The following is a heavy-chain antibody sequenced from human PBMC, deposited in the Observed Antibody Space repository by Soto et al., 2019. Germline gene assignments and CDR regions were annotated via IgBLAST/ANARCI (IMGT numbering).Heavy chain of an antibody. V-gene: IGHV4-59*01. J-gene: IGHJ6*02. D-gene: IGHD3-16*01. CDR2: VYYNGNT. Sequence: ETLSLTCTVSAGSISSYYWSWIRQPPGKGLEWIGYVYYNGNTNYNPSLKSRVLISVDSSNNQFSLHLMSVTAADTAVYYCARDGGGGLDVWGQGTTVTVSS. CDR1: AGSISSYY. CDR3: ARDGGGGLDV.